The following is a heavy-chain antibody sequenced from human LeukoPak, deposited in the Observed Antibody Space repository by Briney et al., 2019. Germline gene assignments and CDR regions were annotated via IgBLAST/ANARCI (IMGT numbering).Heavy chain of an antibody. CDR3: AKDREYYYDSSGYYDFDY. CDR2: ISGSGGST. V-gene: IGHV3-23*01. Sequence: LSGGSLRLSCAAPGFTFSSYAMSWVRQAPGKGLEWVSAISGSGGSTYYADSVEGRFTISRDNSKNTLYLQMNSLRAEDTAVYYCAKDREYYYDSSGYYDFDYWGQGTLVTVSS. J-gene: IGHJ4*02. D-gene: IGHD3-22*01. CDR1: GFTFSSYA.